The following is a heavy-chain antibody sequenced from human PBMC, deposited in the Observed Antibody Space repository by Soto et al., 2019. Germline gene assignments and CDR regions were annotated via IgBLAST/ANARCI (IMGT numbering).Heavy chain of an antibody. CDR2: INHSGST. CDR3: ARGLPDEVWGSYRYTFDY. V-gene: IGHV4-34*01. Sequence: PSETLSLTCAVYGGSFSGYYWSWIRQPPGKGLEWIGEINHSGSTNYNPSLKSRVTISVDTSKNQFSLKLSSVTAADTAVYYCARGLPDEVWGSYRYTFDYWGQGTLVTVSS. J-gene: IGHJ4*02. D-gene: IGHD3-16*02. CDR1: GGSFSGYY.